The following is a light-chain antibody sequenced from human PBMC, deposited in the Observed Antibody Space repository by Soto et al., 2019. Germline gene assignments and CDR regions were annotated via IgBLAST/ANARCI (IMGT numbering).Light chain of an antibody. CDR2: DAS. CDR1: QSISRY. Sequence: EVVVTLSRATLSLXPGEXDTLXXXXSQSISRYLAWYQQKPCQAPRLLIYDASNIATCIPASFSGSSSGTDFNLTISSIEPEDFAVYYCQQRSNLRPLTFGQGTRLEIK. V-gene: IGKV3-11*01. CDR3: QQRSNLRPLT. J-gene: IGKJ5*01.